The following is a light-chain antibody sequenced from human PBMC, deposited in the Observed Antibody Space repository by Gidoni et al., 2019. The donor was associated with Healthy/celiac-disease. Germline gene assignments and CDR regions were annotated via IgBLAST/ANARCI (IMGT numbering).Light chain of an antibody. CDR1: QSVSSSY. J-gene: IGKJ1*01. V-gene: IGKV3-20*01. CDR2: GAS. CDR3: QQYGSSPVT. Sequence: EIELTQPPGTLSLSPGERATLSCRASQSVSSSYLAWYQQKPGQAPRLLIYGASSRATGIPDRFSGSGSGTDFTLTISGLEPGDLAVYYCQQYGSSPVTFGQGTKVEIK.